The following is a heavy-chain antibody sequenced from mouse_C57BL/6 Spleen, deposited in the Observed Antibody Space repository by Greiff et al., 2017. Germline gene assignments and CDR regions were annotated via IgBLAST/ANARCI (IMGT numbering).Heavy chain of an antibody. CDR1: GYTFTSYW. J-gene: IGHJ2*01. Sequence: QVQLQQPGAELVRPGSSVKLSCKASGYTFTSYWMHWVKQRPIQGLEWIGNIDPSDSETHYNQKFKDKATLTVDKSSSTAYMQLSSLTSEDSAVYYCAKFAQARGADYWGQGTTLTVSS. CDR3: AKFAQARGADY. CDR2: IDPSDSET. V-gene: IGHV1-52*01. D-gene: IGHD3-2*02.